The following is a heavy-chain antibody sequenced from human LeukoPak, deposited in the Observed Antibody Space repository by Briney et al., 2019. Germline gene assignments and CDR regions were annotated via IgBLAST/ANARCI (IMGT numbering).Heavy chain of an antibody. CDR2: MYHSGST. V-gene: IGHV4-4*02. J-gene: IGHJ4*02. D-gene: IGHD3-16*02. CDR3: ARHLILSRREDSTTDYFDY. Sequence: SETLSLTCAVSGGSISSSNWWSWVRQPPGKGLEWIGEMYHSGSTNYNPSLKSRVTISLDNSKNQFSLRLSSVTAADTAVYYCARHLILSRREDSTTDYFDYWGQGTLVTVSS. CDR1: GGSISSSNW.